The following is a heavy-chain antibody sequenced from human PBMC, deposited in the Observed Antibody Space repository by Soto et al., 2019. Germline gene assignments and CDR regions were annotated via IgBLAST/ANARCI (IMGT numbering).Heavy chain of an antibody. J-gene: IGHJ4*02. D-gene: IGHD3-3*01. V-gene: IGHV4-34*01. Sequence: SETLSLTCAVYGGTFSSYYWSWIRQPPGKGLEWIGEINHSGSTNYNPSLKSRVTISVDTSKNQFSLTLSSVTAADTALYYCARERRVARAVIFDYWGQGTLVTVSS. CDR3: ARERRVARAVIFDY. CDR2: INHSGST. CDR1: GGTFSSYY.